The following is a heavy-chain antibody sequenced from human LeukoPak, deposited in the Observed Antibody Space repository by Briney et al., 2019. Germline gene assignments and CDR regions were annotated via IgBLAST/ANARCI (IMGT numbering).Heavy chain of an antibody. Sequence: ASVKVSCKASGGTFSSYAISWVRQAPGQGLERMGRIIPIFGTANYAQKFQGRVTITTEESTSTAYMELSSLRSEDTAVYYCARARYDFWSGYYPFDYWGQGTLVTVSS. CDR3: ARARYDFWSGYYPFDY. V-gene: IGHV1-69*05. CDR2: IIPIFGTA. CDR1: GGTFSSYA. J-gene: IGHJ4*02. D-gene: IGHD3-3*01.